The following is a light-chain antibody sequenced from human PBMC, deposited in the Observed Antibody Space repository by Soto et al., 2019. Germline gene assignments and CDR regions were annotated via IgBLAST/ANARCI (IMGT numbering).Light chain of an antibody. J-gene: IGKJ5*01. CDR3: QQRSNWPPIT. CDR2: DAF. CDR1: QSVGIY. Sequence: EIVLTQSPATLSLSPGERSTLSCSSSQSVGIYLAWYQHKAGQAPRLLIYDAFNRATGIPAKFSGSGSGTDFTLTISSLEPEDFAVYYCQQRSNWPPITFGQGTRLEIK. V-gene: IGKV3-11*01.